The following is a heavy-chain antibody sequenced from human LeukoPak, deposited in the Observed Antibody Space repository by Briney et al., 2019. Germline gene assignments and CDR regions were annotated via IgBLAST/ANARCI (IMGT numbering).Heavy chain of an antibody. CDR2: INSDGSST. CDR3: ARGITRIPSTYVDP. D-gene: IGHD3-10*01. CDR1: GFTFSSYW. V-gene: IGHV3-74*01. Sequence: GGSLRLSCAASGFTFSSYWMHWVRQAPGKGLVWVSRINSDGSSTSYADSVKGRFTISRDNAKNTLYLQMYSLRAEDTAVYYCARGITRIPSTYVDPWGQGTLVTVSS. J-gene: IGHJ5*02.